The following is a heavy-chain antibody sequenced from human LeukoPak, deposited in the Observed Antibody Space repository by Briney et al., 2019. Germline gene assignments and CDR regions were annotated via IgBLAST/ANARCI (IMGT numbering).Heavy chain of an antibody. D-gene: IGHD2-15*01. Sequence: SETLSLTCAVYGGSFSGYCWSWIRQPPGKGLEWIGEINHSGSTNYNPSLKSRVTISVDTSKNQFSLKLSSVTAADTAVYYCAREAYCSGGSCYGPVYYYYYGMDVWGQGTTVTVSS. CDR1: GGSFSGYC. V-gene: IGHV4-34*01. CDR3: AREAYCSGGSCYGPVYYYYYGMDV. J-gene: IGHJ6*02. CDR2: INHSGST.